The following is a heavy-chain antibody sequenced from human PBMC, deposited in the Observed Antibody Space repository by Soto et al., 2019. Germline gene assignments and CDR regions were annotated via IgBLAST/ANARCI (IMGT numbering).Heavy chain of an antibody. CDR2: ISYDGSNK. D-gene: IGHD1-1*01. Sequence: QVQLVESGGGVVQPGRALRLSCAASGVTFSSYGMHWFRQAPGKGLEWVAVISYDGSNKYYADSVKGRFTISRDNSKNTLYLQMNSLRAEDTAVYYCAKDLYRTFDYWGQGTLVTVSS. V-gene: IGHV3-30*18. CDR3: AKDLYRTFDY. CDR1: GVTFSSYG. J-gene: IGHJ4*02.